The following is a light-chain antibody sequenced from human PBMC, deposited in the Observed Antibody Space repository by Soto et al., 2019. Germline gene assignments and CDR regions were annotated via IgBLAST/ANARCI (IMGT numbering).Light chain of an antibody. CDR3: SSYTSRSTSV. Sequence: QSALAQPASVSGSPGQSITISCTGTSSDVGDYNFVSWFQQHPGKAPKLMIYEVSDRPSGVSNRFSGSKSGNTASLTISGLQAEDEADYYCSSYTSRSTSVFGTGTKVTVL. V-gene: IGLV2-14*01. J-gene: IGLJ1*01. CDR1: SSDVGDYNF. CDR2: EVS.